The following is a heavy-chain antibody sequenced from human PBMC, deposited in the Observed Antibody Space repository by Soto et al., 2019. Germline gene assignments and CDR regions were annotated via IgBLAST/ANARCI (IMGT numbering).Heavy chain of an antibody. V-gene: IGHV3-23*01. CDR3: AKDRLELRYYYYYYGMDV. CDR1: GFTFSSYA. Sequence: LRLSCAASGFTFSSYAMSWVRQAPGKGLEWVSAISGSGGSTYYADSVKGRFTISRDNSKNTLYLQMNSLRAEDTAVYYCAKDRLELRYYYYYYGMDVWGQGTTVTVSS. J-gene: IGHJ6*02. CDR2: ISGSGGST. D-gene: IGHD1-7*01.